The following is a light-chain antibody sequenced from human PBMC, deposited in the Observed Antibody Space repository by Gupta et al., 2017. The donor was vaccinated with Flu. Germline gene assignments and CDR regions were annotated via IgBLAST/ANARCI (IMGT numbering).Light chain of an antibody. Sequence: QSVLTQPPSASGTPVQRVTISCSGSRSNIGSNTVNWYQQLPGTAPKLLIYDNNQRPSGVPDRFSGSKSGTSASLAISGLRSEDEADYYCAAWDDSLNGYVFGTGTKVTVL. J-gene: IGLJ1*01. V-gene: IGLV1-44*01. CDR2: DNN. CDR3: AAWDDSLNGYV. CDR1: RSNIGSNT.